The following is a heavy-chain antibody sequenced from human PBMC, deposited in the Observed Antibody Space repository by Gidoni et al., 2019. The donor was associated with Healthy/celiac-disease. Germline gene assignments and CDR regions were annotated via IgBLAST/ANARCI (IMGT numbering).Heavy chain of an antibody. CDR1: GFPFSSYA. CDR3: AKAPNRGYSYGYVDY. Sequence: EVQLLESGGGLVQPGGSLRLSCAASGFPFSSYAMSWVRQAPGKGLDWVSAISGSGGSTYDADSVKGRFTISRDNSKNTLYLQMNSLRAEDTAVYYCAKAPNRGYSYGYVDYWAREPWSPSPQ. V-gene: IGHV3-23*01. CDR2: ISGSGGST. D-gene: IGHD5-18*01. J-gene: IGHJ4*02.